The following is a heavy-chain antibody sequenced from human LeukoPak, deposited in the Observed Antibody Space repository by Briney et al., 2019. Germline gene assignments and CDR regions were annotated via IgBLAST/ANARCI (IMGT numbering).Heavy chain of an antibody. D-gene: IGHD3-10*01. V-gene: IGHV1-2*06. CDR1: GYSFTDYY. J-gene: IGHJ4*02. CDR2: INPKRGGT. CDR3: ALLWFGELWTKDY. Sequence: ASVKVSCKASGYSFTDYYMPWVRQAPGQGLEWMGRINPKRGGTNYAQEFQGRVTLTRDTSISTAHMELSRLTSDDTAVYYCALLWFGELWTKDYWGQGTLVTVSS.